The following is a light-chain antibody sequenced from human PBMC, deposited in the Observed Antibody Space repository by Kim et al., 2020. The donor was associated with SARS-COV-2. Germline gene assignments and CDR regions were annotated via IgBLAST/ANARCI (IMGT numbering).Light chain of an antibody. Sequence: SPGELAPPSCWTRRRVVSSYLAWYQQKPGQAPRLLIYGASSRATGIPDRFSGSGSGTDFTLTISRLEPEDFAVYYCQQYGSSPLTFGGGTKVDIK. CDR2: GAS. CDR1: RRVVSSY. V-gene: IGKV3-20*01. CDR3: QQYGSSPLT. J-gene: IGKJ4*01.